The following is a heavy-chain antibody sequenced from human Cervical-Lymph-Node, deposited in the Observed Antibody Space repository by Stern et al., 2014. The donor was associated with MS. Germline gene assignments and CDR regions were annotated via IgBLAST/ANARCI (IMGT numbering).Heavy chain of an antibody. CDR1: GFTFSRSW. J-gene: IGHJ4*02. CDR2: IKQDGSEK. CDR3: AREGYCDY. V-gene: IGHV3-7*01. D-gene: IGHD2-15*01. Sequence: MQLVQSGGGLVQPGGSLRLSCAASGFTFSRSWMSWVRQAPGKGLEWVANIKQDGSEKNYVDSVKGRFTISRDNAKNSLYLQMNSLRAEDTAMCYCAREGYCDYWGQGTLVTVSS.